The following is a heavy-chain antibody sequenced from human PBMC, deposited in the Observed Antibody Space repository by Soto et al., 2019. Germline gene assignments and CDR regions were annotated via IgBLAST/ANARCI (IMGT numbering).Heavy chain of an antibody. CDR1: GYTFTSYY. J-gene: IGHJ4*02. V-gene: IGHV1-46*01. CDR3: ARDRMMGRALQMVTGVGGGNSPPSF. Sequence: QVHLVQSGAEVKKPGASVEVSCKASGYTFTSYYMHWVRQAPGQGLEWMGKINPGGGSTIYAQKFQGRVTMTRDTSTSTVYMELSSLRSEDTAVYYCARDRMMGRALQMVTGVGGGNSPPSFWGQGTLVTVSS. CDR2: INPGGGST. D-gene: IGHD2-21*02.